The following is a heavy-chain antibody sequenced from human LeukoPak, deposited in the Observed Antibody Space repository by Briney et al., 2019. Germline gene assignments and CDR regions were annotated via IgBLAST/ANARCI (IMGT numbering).Heavy chain of an antibody. Sequence: SVKVSCKASGYIFSTYGISWVRQAPGQGLEWMGCISGYNGNTNYAQKLQGRVTMTTDTSTSTVYMELRILRSDDTAVYYCDRGRSEEFDFDCWGQGTLVTVSS. CDR3: DRGRSEEFDFDC. D-gene: IGHD6-19*01. V-gene: IGHV1-18*01. CDR2: ISGYNGNT. J-gene: IGHJ4*02. CDR1: GYIFSTYG.